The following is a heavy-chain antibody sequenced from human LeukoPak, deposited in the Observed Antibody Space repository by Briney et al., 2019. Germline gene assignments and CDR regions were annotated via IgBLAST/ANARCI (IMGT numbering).Heavy chain of an antibody. CDR2: ITSSGSTI. CDR1: GFTFSNYY. CDR3: AREYGAPYNWFDP. D-gene: IGHD4-17*01. J-gene: IGHJ5*02. V-gene: IGHV3-11*01. Sequence: PGGSQRLSCAASGFTFSNYYMSWIRQAPGKGLEWVSHITSSGSTIYYADSVKGRFTISRDNAKNSLYLQMNSLRAEDTAVYYCAREYGAPYNWFDPWGQGTLLTVSS.